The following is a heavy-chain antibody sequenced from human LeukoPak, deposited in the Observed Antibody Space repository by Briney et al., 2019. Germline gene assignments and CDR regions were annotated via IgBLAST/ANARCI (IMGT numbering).Heavy chain of an antibody. V-gene: IGHV1-8*01. CDR1: GYTFTSYD. CDR3: ARFFRQQLVLGYYYYGRDV. D-gene: IGHD6-6*01. CDR2: MNPNSGNT. Sequence: ASVKVSCKASGYTFTSYDINWVRQATGQGLEWMGWMNPNSGNTGYAQKFQGRVTMTRNTSISTAYMELSSLRSEDTAVYYCARFFRQQLVLGYYYYGRDVWGQGTTVTVSS. J-gene: IGHJ6*02.